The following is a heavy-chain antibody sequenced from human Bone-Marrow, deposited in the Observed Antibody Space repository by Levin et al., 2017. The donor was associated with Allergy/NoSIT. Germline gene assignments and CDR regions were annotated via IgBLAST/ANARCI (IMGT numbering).Heavy chain of an antibody. J-gene: IGHJ4*02. CDR3: AKEGLAVAGYYFDS. Sequence: PEASVKVSCAASGFTFSSYAMSWVRQAPGKGLEWVSSISGSGTITHYAESVKVRFTISRDISKNMPHLQMNSLNAEDTAIYFCAKEGLAVAGYYFDSWGQGTLVTVSS. CDR1: GFTFSSYA. D-gene: IGHD6-19*01. V-gene: IGHV3-23*01. CDR2: ISGSGTIT.